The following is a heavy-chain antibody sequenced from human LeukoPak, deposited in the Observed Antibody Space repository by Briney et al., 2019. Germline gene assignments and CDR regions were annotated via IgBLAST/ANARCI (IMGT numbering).Heavy chain of an antibody. Sequence: ASVKVSCKVSGYTLTELSMHWVRQAPGKGLEWMGGFDPEDGETIYAQKFQGRVTMTEDTSTDTAYMELSSLRSEDTAVYYCATNVLLWFGELSDYWGQGTLVTVSS. D-gene: IGHD3-10*01. CDR2: FDPEDGET. V-gene: IGHV1-24*01. CDR3: ATNVLLWFGELSDY. J-gene: IGHJ4*02. CDR1: GYTLTELS.